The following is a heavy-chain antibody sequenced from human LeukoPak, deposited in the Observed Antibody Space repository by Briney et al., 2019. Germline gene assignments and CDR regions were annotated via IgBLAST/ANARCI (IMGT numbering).Heavy chain of an antibody. V-gene: IGHV4-34*01. CDR3: ARAVGAIGGTSKFDP. D-gene: IGHD2-2*01. Sequence: SETLSLTCAVYGGSFSGYYWSWIRQPPGKGLEWIGEINHSGSTNYNPSLKSRVTISVDTSKNQFSLKLSSVTAADTAVYYCARAVGAIGGTSKFDPWGQGTLVTVSS. CDR2: INHSGST. CDR1: GGSFSGYY. J-gene: IGHJ5*02.